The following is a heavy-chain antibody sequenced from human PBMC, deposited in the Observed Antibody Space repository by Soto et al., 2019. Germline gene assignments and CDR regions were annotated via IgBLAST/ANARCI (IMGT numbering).Heavy chain of an antibody. Sequence: EVQLVESGGGLVQPGGSLRLSCSASGFTFSGDAVHWVRQAPGKGLKYVSGISSNGRSTYYAASVKGRFTISRDNSKNTLYLQMRSLRPEDMAMYYCVVRGSAFDIWGQGTMVTFSS. CDR1: GFTFSGDA. V-gene: IGHV3-64D*08. CDR2: ISSNGRST. D-gene: IGHD3-10*01. CDR3: VVRGSAFDI. J-gene: IGHJ3*02.